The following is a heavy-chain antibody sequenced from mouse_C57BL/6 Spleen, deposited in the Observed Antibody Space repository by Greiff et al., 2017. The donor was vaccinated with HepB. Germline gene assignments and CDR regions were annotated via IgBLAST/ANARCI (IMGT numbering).Heavy chain of an antibody. J-gene: IGHJ2*01. CDR1: GYTFTSYW. D-gene: IGHD2-3*01. CDR2: INPSNGGT. CDR3: ARQIYDGYYDCFDY. V-gene: IGHV1-53*01. Sequence: VQLQQSGTELVKPGASVKLSCKASGYTFTSYWMHWVKQRPGQGLEWIGNINPSNGGTNYNEKFKSKATLTVDKSSSTAYMQLSSLTSEDSAVYYCARQIYDGYYDCFDYWGQGTTLTVSS.